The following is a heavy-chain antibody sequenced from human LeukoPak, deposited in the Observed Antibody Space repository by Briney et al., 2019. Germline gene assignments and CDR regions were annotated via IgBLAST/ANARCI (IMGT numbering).Heavy chain of an antibody. CDR2: IYYSGST. J-gene: IGHJ4*02. D-gene: IGHD5-18*01. Sequence: PSETLSLTCTVSGYSISSGYYWGWIRQPPGKGLEWIGSIYYSGSTYYNPSLKSRVTISVDTSKNQFSLKLSSVTAADTAVYYCARRGRLPFDYWGQGTLVTVSS. CDR1: GYSISSGYY. V-gene: IGHV4-38-2*02. CDR3: ARRGRLPFDY.